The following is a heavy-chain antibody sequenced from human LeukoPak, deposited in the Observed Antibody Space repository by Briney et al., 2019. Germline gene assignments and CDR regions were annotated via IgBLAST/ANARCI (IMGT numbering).Heavy chain of an antibody. CDR2: LNPDSGGT. D-gene: IGHD6-19*01. J-gene: IGHJ5*02. V-gene: IGHV1-2*02. CDR1: GYTFSGFTGYY. CDR3: ARGDESKEAVVLKGWFDP. Sequence: ASVKVSCKASGYTFSGFTGYYIHWVRQAPGQGLEWMGWLNPDSGGTNSAQKFQGRVAMTRDTSISTAYMELSRLGSDDTAVYYCARGDESKEAVVLKGWFDPWGQGTLVTVSS.